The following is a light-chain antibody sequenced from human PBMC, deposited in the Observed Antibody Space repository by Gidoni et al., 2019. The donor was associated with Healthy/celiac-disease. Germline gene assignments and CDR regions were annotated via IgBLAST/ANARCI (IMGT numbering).Light chain of an antibody. CDR2: DAS. Sequence: EIVLTQSPATLSLSPGERATLSCRASQSVSSYLAWYQQKPGQAPRLLTYDASNRATGIPARFSGSGSGTDFTLTISSLEPEDFAVYYCQQRSNWPPILTFGPGTKVDIK. V-gene: IGKV3-11*01. CDR1: QSVSSY. J-gene: IGKJ3*01. CDR3: QQRSNWPPILT.